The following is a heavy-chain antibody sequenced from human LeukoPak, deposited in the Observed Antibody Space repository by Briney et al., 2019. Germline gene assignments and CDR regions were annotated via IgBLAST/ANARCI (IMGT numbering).Heavy chain of an antibody. CDR2: ISWNSGSI. D-gene: IGHD6-13*01. Sequence: GGSLRLSCAASGFTFDDYAMHWVRQAPGKGLEWVSGISWNSGSIGYADSVKGRFTISRDNAKNSLYLQMNSLRAEDTALYYCAKDTNFIAAAGGFDYWGQGTLVTVSS. CDR1: GFTFDDYA. CDR3: AKDTNFIAAAGGFDY. J-gene: IGHJ4*02. V-gene: IGHV3-9*01.